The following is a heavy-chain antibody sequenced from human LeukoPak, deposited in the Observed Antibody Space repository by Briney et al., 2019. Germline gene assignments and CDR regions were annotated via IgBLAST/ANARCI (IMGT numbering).Heavy chain of an antibody. J-gene: IGHJ6*02. CDR1: GGTFSSYA. D-gene: IGHD5-18*01. CDR2: IIPIFGTA. V-gene: IGHV1-69*13. Sequence: EASVKVSCKASGGTFSSYAISWVQQAPGQGLEWMGGIIPIFGTANYAQKFQGRVTITADESTSTAYMELSSLRSEDTAVYYCARGTDTAMANYYYGMDVWGQGTTVTVSS. CDR3: ARGTDTAMANYYYGMDV.